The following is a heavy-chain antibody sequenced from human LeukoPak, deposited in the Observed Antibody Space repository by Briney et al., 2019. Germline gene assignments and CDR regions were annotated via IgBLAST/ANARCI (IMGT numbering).Heavy chain of an antibody. CDR3: ARDRYDFWSGSPSPA. D-gene: IGHD3-3*01. J-gene: IGHJ5*02. CDR2: INSDGSST. Sequence: GGSLRLSCAASGFTFSSYWMHWVRQAPGKGLVWVSRINSDGSSTSYADSVKGRFTISRDDAKNSLYLQMNSLRAEDTAVYYCARDRYDFWSGSPSPAWGQGTLVTVSS. CDR1: GFTFSSYW. V-gene: IGHV3-74*01.